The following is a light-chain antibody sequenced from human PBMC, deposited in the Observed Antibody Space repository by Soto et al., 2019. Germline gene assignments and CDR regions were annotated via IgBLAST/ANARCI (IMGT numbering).Light chain of an antibody. CDR2: DAI. CDR1: QSVGSNF. J-gene: IGKJ3*01. V-gene: IGKV3-20*01. CDR3: QYYDGPRFT. Sequence: EVVLTQSPGTLSLSPGERATLSCRASQSVGSNFLAWYQQRPGQAPRLLIYDAINRATDIPDRFSGSGSGTDFTLTISRLEPEDFAVYYCQYYDGPRFTFGPGTKVDFK.